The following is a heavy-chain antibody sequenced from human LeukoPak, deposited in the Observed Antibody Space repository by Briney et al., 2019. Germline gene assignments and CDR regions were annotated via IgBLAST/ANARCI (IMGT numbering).Heavy chain of an antibody. D-gene: IGHD2-8*01. J-gene: IGHJ2*01. Sequence: PSETLSLTCTVSGGSISSYYWSWIRQHPGKGLEWIGYIYYSGSTNYNPSLKSRVTISVDTSKNQFSLKLSSVTAADTAVYYCASLITEGWYFDLWGRGTLVTVSS. V-gene: IGHV4-59*01. CDR1: GGSISSYY. CDR2: IYYSGST. CDR3: ASLITEGWYFDL.